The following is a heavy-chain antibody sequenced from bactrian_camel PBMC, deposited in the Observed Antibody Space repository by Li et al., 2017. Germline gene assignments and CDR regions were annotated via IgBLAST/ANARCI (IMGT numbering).Heavy chain of an antibody. CDR2: INSRFIT. V-gene: IGHV3S35*01. D-gene: IGHD5*01. CDR3: LVGFDY. CDR1: GFALSDYP. J-gene: IGHJ4*01. Sequence: VQLVESGGGSVQPGGSLRLSCVTSGFALSDYPITWVRQAPRKGFEWVSSINSRFITDYPNSVKGRFTISRDNAKSTVYLQLNSLTSDDTGMYFCLVGFDYWGRGTQVTVS.